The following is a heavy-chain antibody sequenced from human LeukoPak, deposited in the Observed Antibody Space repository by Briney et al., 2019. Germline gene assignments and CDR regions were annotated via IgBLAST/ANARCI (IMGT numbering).Heavy chain of an antibody. J-gene: IGHJ4*02. CDR1: GFTVSSNY. D-gene: IGHD5-12*01. Sequence: GGSLRLSCAASGFTVSSNYMSWVRQAPGKGLEWVSVIYSGGSTYYADSVEGRFTISRDNSKNTLYLQMNSLRPEDTAIYYCARDKTSGYDSGLDYWGQGTLVTVSS. CDR3: ARDKTSGYDSGLDY. CDR2: IYSGGST. V-gene: IGHV3-53*05.